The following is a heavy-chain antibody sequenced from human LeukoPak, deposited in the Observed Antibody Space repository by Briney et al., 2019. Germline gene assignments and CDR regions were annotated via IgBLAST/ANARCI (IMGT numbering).Heavy chain of an antibody. CDR3: SRKQHRYYYDSSGFNTEYYFDY. D-gene: IGHD3-22*01. CDR2: INPNSGGT. J-gene: IGHJ4*02. Sequence: VSVEVSCKASGYTFTGYYMHWVRQAPGQGLEWMGWINPNSGGTNYAQKFQGRVTMTRDTSISTAYMELSRLRSDDTAVYYCSRKQHRYYYDSSGFNTEYYFDYWGQGTLVTVSS. V-gene: IGHV1-2*02. CDR1: GYTFTGYY.